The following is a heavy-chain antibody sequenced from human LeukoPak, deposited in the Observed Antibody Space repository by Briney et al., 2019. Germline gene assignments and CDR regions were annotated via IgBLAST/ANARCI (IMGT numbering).Heavy chain of an antibody. Sequence: SETLSLTGTVSGGSISPYYWSWIRQPPGKGLEWLGYIYYSGYTEYKPSLKSRVAMSVDTSKNQVSLRLSSVTAADTDVYYCARSTGSTMFIDYWGQGTLVTVSS. CDR2: IYYSGYT. D-gene: IGHD3-10*02. J-gene: IGHJ4*02. V-gene: IGHV4-59*01. CDR3: ARSTGSTMFIDY. CDR1: GGSISPYY.